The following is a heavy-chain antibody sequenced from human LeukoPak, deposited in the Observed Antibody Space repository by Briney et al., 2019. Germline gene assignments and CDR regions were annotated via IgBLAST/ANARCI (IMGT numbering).Heavy chain of an antibody. CDR2: IYTSEST. CDR3: ASFNTYSSGWHYYYYYMDV. CDR1: GGSISSGSYY. V-gene: IGHV4-61*02. J-gene: IGHJ6*03. Sequence: SQTLSLTCTVSGGSISSGSYYWSWIRQPAGKGLEWLGRIYTSESTNYNPSLKSRVTISVDTSKNQFSLKLSSVTAADTAVYYCASFNTYSSGWHYYYYYMDVWGKGTTVTVSS. D-gene: IGHD6-19*01.